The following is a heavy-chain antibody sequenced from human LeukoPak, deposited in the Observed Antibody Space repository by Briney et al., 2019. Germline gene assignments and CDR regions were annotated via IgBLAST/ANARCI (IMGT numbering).Heavy chain of an antibody. CDR3: ARATYCGSDCYKGFDC. J-gene: IGHJ4*02. D-gene: IGHD2-21*02. Sequence: GGSLRLSCAASGFTFSSYWMHWVRQAPGKGLVWVSRISTDGSSTSYADSVKGRVSMSRDNAKNTMYLQMNSLGADDTAVYYCARATYCGSDCYKGFDCWGQGTLVTVSS. V-gene: IGHV3-74*01. CDR2: ISTDGSST. CDR1: GFTFSSYW.